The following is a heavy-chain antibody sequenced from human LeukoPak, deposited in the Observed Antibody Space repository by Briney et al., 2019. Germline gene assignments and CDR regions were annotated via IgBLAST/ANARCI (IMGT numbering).Heavy chain of an antibody. D-gene: IGHD6-19*01. CDR2: IYYSGST. V-gene: IGHV4-59*01. CDR3: ARTGYSSGWYFDY. Sequence: SQTLSLTCTVSGGSISSYYWSWIRQSPGKGLEWIGYIYYSGSTNYNPSLKSRVTISVDTSRNQFSLKLSSVTAADTAVYYCARTGYSSGWYFDYWGQGTLVTVSS. CDR1: GGSISSYY. J-gene: IGHJ4*02.